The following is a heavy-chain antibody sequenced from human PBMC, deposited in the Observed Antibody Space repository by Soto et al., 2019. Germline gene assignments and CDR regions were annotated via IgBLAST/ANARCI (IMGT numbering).Heavy chain of an antibody. CDR3: ARGRIEGGRNFGY. Sequence: SETLSLTCTVSGGSVTSGNYYWNWIRQPPGKGLEWIGYIYYTGSTNYNPSLGSRVTISVDTSKNQFSLKLSSVTAADTAVYYCARGRIEGGRNFGYWGQRPLVTVSS. CDR1: GGSVTSGNYY. V-gene: IGHV4-61*01. J-gene: IGHJ4*02. D-gene: IGHD1-26*01. CDR2: IYYTGST.